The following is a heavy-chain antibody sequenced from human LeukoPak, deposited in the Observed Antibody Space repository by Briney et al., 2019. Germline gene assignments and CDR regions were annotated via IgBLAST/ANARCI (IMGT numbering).Heavy chain of an antibody. J-gene: IGHJ4*02. Sequence: GGSLRLSCAASGFTFSDYYMSWIRQAPGKGLEXXXYISSSGSTIYYADSVKGRFTISRDNAKNSLYLQMNSLRAEDTAVYYCARAWYYDYVWGSYRYLDYWGQGTLVTVSS. D-gene: IGHD3-16*02. V-gene: IGHV3-11*01. CDR2: ISSSGSTI. CDR3: ARAWYYDYVWGSYRYLDY. CDR1: GFTFSDYY.